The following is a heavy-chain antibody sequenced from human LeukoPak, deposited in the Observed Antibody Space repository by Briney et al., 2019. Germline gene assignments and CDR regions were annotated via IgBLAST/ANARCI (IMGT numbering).Heavy chain of an antibody. CDR3: ARSVRSCGGSCWHTYFDY. D-gene: IGHD2-15*01. V-gene: IGHV3-74*03. Sequence: GGSLRLSCAASGFTFSSYWMHWVRHAPGKGLVWVSRIYSDGSSYTADSVKGRFTISRDNAKDTLYLQMNSLRVEDTAVYYCARSVRSCGGSCWHTYFDYWGQGTLVTVSS. CDR2: IYSDGSSY. CDR1: GFTFSSYW. J-gene: IGHJ4*02.